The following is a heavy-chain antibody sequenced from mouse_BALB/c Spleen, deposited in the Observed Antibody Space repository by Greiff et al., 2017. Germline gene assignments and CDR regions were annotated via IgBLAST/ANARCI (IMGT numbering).Heavy chain of an antibody. V-gene: IGHV7-3*02. D-gene: IGHD1-2*01. Sequence: VQLQQSGGGLVQPGGSLRLSCATSGFTFTDYYMSWVRQPPGKALEWLGFIRNKANGYTTEYSASVKGRFTISRDNSQSILYLQMNTLRAEDSATYYCARSYGDYWGQGTTLTVSS. CDR2: IRNKANGYTT. CDR1: GFTFTDYY. CDR3: ARSYGDY. J-gene: IGHJ2*01.